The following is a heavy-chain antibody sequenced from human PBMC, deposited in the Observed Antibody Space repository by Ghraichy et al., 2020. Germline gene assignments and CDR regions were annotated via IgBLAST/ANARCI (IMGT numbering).Heavy chain of an antibody. Sequence: GGSLRLSCAASGFTFSSYAMHWVRQAPGKGLEWVAVISYDGSNKYYADSVKGRFTISRDNSKNTLYLQMNSLRAEDTAVYYCARDLFYYDILTGYYGLHGMDVWGQGTTVTVSS. J-gene: IGHJ6*02. CDR3: ARDLFYYDILTGYYGLHGMDV. CDR1: GFTFSSYA. CDR2: ISYDGSNK. D-gene: IGHD3-9*01. V-gene: IGHV3-30-3*01.